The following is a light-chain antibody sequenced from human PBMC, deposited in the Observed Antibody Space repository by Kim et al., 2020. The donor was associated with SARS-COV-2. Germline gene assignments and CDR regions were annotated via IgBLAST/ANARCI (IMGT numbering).Light chain of an antibody. V-gene: IGKV1-39*01. J-gene: IGKJ2*01. CDR1: ESVITY. CDR3: QQSYSSLYT. Sequence: SGAVGDRGTVTCRAGESVITYLNWYQQKPGTAPRLLITRGFDLQSGVPSRFSGSGSGTEFTLTINSLQPEDTAIYYCQQSYSSLYTFGQGTKLEI. CDR2: RGF.